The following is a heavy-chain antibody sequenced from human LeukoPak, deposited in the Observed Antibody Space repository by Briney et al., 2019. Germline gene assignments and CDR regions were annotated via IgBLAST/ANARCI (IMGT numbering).Heavy chain of an antibody. CDR1: GGSISSSSYY. CDR2: IYYSGST. Sequence: PSETLSLTCTVSGGSISSSSYYWGWIRQPPGKGLEWIGSIYYSGSTYYNPSLKSRVTISVDTSKNQFSLKLSSVTAADTAVYYCARHHPGYSSGWYFTYYFDYWGQGTLVTVSS. V-gene: IGHV4-39*01. CDR3: ARHHPGYSSGWYFTYYFDY. J-gene: IGHJ4*02. D-gene: IGHD6-19*01.